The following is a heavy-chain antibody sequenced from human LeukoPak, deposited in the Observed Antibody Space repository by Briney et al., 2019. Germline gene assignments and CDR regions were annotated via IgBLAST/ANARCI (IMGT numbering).Heavy chain of an antibody. CDR1: GGSISSSSYY. CDR3: ARPIPMVRGVSDAFDI. D-gene: IGHD3-10*01. CDR2: IYYSGST. V-gene: IGHV4-39*01. Sequence: PSETLSLTCTVSGGSISSSSYYWGWIRQPPGKGLEWIGSIYYSGSTYYNPSLKSRVTISVDTSKNQFSLKLSSVTAADTAVYYCARPIPMVRGVSDAFDIWGQGTMVTVSS. J-gene: IGHJ3*02.